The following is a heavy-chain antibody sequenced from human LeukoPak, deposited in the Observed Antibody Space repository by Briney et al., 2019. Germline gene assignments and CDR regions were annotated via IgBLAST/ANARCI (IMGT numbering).Heavy chain of an antibody. CDR2: IYTSGST. Sequence: SQTLSLTCTVSGGSISSGSYYWSWIRQPAGKGLEWIGRIYTSGSTNYNPSLKSRVTISVDTSKNQFSLKLSSVTAADTAVYYCARDTYYYDSSGYSPFDYWGQGTLVTVSS. D-gene: IGHD3-22*01. CDR1: GGSISSGSYY. J-gene: IGHJ4*02. V-gene: IGHV4-61*02. CDR3: ARDTYYYDSSGYSPFDY.